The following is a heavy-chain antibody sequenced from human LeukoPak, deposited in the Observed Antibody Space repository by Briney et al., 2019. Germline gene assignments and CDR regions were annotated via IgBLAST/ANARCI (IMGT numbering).Heavy chain of an antibody. V-gene: IGHV4-39*07. CDR1: GGSISSSSYY. CDR2: IYYSGST. CDR3: ARSQLDGYYSDYFDY. D-gene: IGHD3-22*01. Sequence: SETLSLTCTVSGGSISSSSYYWGWIRQPRGKGLEWIGSIYYSGSTYYNPSLKSRVTISVDTSKNQFSLKLSSVTAADTAVYYCARSQLDGYYSDYFDYWGQGTLVTVSS. J-gene: IGHJ4*02.